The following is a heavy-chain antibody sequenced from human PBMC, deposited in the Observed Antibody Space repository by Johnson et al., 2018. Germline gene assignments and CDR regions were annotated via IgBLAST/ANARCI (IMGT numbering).Heavy chain of an antibody. CDR1: GGTFISCA. CDR3: ARVRDGSIAAGVTRGMDV. V-gene: IGHV1-69*12. D-gene: IGHD6-13*01. J-gene: IGHJ6*02. CDR2: IIPIFGTA. Sequence: QVQLVQSGAEVKKPGSSVKVSCKASGGTFISCAIIWVRQAPGQGLEWMGGIIPIFGTAKYEQRFQGRVMITADESTSTAYMELSSLGSGDTAVYYCARVRDGSIAAGVTRGMDVWGQWTTVTVSS.